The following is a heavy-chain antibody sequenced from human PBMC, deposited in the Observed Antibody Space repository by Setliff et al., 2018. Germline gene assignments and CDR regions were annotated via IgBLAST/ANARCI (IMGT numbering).Heavy chain of an antibody. Sequence: ASVKVSCKASGYSFTTYGMHWVRQAPGQSLEWMGWITAGIVDTKYSQKFQGRITITRDTSASNFYMELSSLTSEDTALYSCAASVGGAPYYYGLDVWGQGTTVTVSS. J-gene: IGHJ6*02. CDR2: ITAGIVDT. CDR1: GYSFTTYG. V-gene: IGHV1-3*01. D-gene: IGHD2-15*01. CDR3: AASVGGAPYYYGLDV.